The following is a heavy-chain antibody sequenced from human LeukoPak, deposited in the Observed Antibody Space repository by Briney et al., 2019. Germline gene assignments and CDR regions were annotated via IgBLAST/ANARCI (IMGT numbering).Heavy chain of an antibody. D-gene: IGHD5-24*01. CDR3: ARDLSGMATSPLDY. V-gene: IGHV1-69*13. J-gene: IGHJ4*02. Sequence: GASVKVSCKASRGTFSSYAISWVRQAPGQGLEWMGGIIPVFGTANYAQKFQGRVTITADESTSTAYMELSSLRSEDTAVYYCARDLSGMATSPLDYWGQGTLVTVSS. CDR1: RGTFSSYA. CDR2: IIPVFGTA.